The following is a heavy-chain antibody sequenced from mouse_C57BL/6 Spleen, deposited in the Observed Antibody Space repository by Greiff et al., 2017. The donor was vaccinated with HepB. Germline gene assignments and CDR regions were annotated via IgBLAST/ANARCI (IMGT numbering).Heavy chain of an antibody. CDR1: GFTFSDAW. V-gene: IGHV6-6*01. Sequence: EVKLVESGGGLVQPGGSMKLSCAASGFTFSDAWMDWVRQSPEKGLEWVAEIRNKANNHATYYAESVKGRFTISRDDSKSSVYLQMNSLRAEDTGIYYCTRTGKEGYFDYWGQGTTLTVSS. D-gene: IGHD4-1*01. CDR2: IRNKANNHAT. CDR3: TRTGKEGYFDY. J-gene: IGHJ2*01.